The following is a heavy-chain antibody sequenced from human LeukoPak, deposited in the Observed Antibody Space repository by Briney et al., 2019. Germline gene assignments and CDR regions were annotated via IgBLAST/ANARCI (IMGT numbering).Heavy chain of an antibody. CDR2: ISSSSSYI. Sequence: GGSLRLSCAASGFTFSSYSMNWVRQAPGKGLEWVSSISSSSSYIYYADSVKGRFTISRDNAKNSLYLQMNSLRAEDTAVYYCATDPYGVYYFDYWGQGTLVTVSS. J-gene: IGHJ4*02. CDR3: ATDPYGVYYFDY. V-gene: IGHV3-21*01. D-gene: IGHD4-17*01. CDR1: GFTFSSYS.